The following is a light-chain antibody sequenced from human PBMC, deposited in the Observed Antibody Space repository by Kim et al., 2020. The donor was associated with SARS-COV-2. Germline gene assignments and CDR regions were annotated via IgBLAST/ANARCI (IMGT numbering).Light chain of an antibody. Sequence: DIVMTQSPDSLAVSLGERATINCKSSQSVLYSSNNKNYLAWYQQKPGQPPELLIYRASTRESGVPDRFSGSGSGTDFTLTISSLQAEDVAVYYCQQYYITPLTFGGGTKVDIK. CDR3: QQYYITPLT. CDR1: QSVLYSSNNKNY. V-gene: IGKV4-1*01. CDR2: RAS. J-gene: IGKJ4*01.